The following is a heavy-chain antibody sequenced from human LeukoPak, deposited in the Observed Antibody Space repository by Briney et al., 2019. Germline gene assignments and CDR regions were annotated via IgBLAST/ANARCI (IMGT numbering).Heavy chain of an antibody. CDR1: GGTFSSYA. Sequence: ASVKVSCKASGGTFSSYAISWVRQAPGQGLEWMGGIIPIFGTANYAQKFQGRVTITADESTSTAYMELSSLRSEDTAVYYCARGYSSSPYYYGTDVWGQGTTVTVSS. CDR3: ARGYSSSPYYYGTDV. CDR2: IIPIFGTA. V-gene: IGHV1-69*13. D-gene: IGHD6-6*01. J-gene: IGHJ6*02.